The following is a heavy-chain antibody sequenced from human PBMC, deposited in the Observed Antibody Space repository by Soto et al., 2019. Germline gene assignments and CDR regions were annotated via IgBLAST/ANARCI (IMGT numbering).Heavy chain of an antibody. CDR3: ARQGFGPLHGLVDV. Sequence: QVQLQESGPGLVKPSETLSLSCTVSGGSISSYYWSWFRQSPGKRMEWIGYVHHSWGSSYNPSLQSGVAISLDTSMSQFSLKVPSVTAPDTAVYYCARQGFGPLHGLVDVWGQGTTVTVSS. J-gene: IGHJ6*02. CDR1: GGSISSYY. V-gene: IGHV4-59*08. D-gene: IGHD3-10*01. CDR2: VHHSWGS.